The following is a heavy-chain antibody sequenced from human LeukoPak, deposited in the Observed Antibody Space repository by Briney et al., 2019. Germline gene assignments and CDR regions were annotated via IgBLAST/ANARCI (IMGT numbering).Heavy chain of an antibody. CDR3: ATTEVGATLAAFDI. V-gene: IGHV4-61*02. D-gene: IGHD1-26*01. CDR1: GGSISSGSYY. CDR2: IYTSGST. J-gene: IGHJ3*02. Sequence: SQTLSLTCTVSGGSISSGSYYWSWIRQPAGKGLEWIGRIYTSGSTNYNPSLKSRVTISVDTSKNQFSLKLSSVTAADTAVYYCATTEVGATLAAFDIWGQGTMVTVSS.